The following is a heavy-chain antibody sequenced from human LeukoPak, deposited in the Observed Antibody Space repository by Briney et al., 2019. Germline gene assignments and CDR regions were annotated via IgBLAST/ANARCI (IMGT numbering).Heavy chain of an antibody. D-gene: IGHD1-26*01. CDR2: ITSSSSYI. V-gene: IGHV3-21*06. CDR3: ARDPYSGNYGDYYYYYMDV. J-gene: IGHJ6*03. Sequence: GGSLRLSCAASGFTFSTYNMNWVRHAPRKGLEWISSITSSSSYIYYADSVKGRFTISRDNAKNSLYLQMNSLSPDDTAVYFCARDPYSGNYGDYYYYYMDVWGKGTTVTISS. CDR1: GFTFSTYN.